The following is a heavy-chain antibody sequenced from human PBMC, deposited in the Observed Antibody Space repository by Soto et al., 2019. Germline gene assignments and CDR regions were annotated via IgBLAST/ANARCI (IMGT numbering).Heavy chain of an antibody. V-gene: IGHV3-23*01. D-gene: IGHD3-22*01. CDR2: ITGSGDSM. J-gene: IGHJ3*02. CDR1: GFTFSNYA. Sequence: GGSLSLSCAASGFTFSNYAMSWVRQAPGKGLELVSTITGSGDSMSYADSVKGRFTISRDNSKNTLYLQMNSLRADDTAVYFCARGGRWYDSSAFRLNGNAFDIWGQGTMVTVSS. CDR3: ARGGRWYDSSAFRLNGNAFDI.